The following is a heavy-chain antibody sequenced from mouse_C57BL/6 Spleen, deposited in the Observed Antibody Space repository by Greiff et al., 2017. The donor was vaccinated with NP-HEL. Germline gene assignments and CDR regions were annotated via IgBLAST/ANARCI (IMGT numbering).Heavy chain of an antibody. D-gene: IGHD2-1*01. V-gene: IGHV1-80*01. J-gene: IGHJ2*01. CDR2: IYPGDGDT. Sequence: VQLQQSGASVMISCTASGYAFSSYWLTWVKQRPGKGLEWLGPIYPGDGDTNYNGKFKGKATLTADKSSSTAYMQLSSLTSEDSAVYFCTRNFYFDYWGQGTTLTVSS. CDR3: TRNFYFDY. CDR1: GYAFSSYW.